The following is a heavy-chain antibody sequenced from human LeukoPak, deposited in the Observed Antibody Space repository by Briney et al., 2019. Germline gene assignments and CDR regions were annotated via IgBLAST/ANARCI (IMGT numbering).Heavy chain of an antibody. V-gene: IGHV4-34*01. Sequence: SETLSLTCAVYGGSFSGYYWSWIRQPPGKGLEWIGEINHSGSTNYNPSLKSRVTISVDTSKNQFSLKLSSVTAADTAVYYCARGRGYDFWSGYNRQSLNWFEPWGQGTLVTVSS. CDR3: ARGRGYDFWSGYNRQSLNWFEP. CDR2: INHSGST. CDR1: GGSFSGYY. D-gene: IGHD3-3*01. J-gene: IGHJ5*02.